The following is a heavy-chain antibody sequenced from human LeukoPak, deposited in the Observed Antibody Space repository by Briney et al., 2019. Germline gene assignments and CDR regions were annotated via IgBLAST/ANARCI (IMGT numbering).Heavy chain of an antibody. CDR1: GGTFSSYA. CDR3: ARTSRSTGEGGGY. Sequence: ASVKVSCKASGGTFSSYAISWVRQAPGQGLEWMGRIIPILGIANYAQKFQGRVTITADKSTSTAYMELSSLRSEDTAAYYCARTSRSTGEGGGYWGQGTLVTVSS. J-gene: IGHJ4*02. D-gene: IGHD7-27*01. V-gene: IGHV1-69*04. CDR2: IIPILGIA.